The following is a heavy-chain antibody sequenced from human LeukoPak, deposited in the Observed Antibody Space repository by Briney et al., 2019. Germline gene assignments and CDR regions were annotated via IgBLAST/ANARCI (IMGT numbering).Heavy chain of an antibody. CDR1: GGSISSSSYY. CDR3: ARILGYCSSTSCNDAFDI. V-gene: IGHV4-39*07. J-gene: IGHJ3*02. Sequence: SETLSLTCTVSGGSISSSSYYWGWIRQPPGKGLEWIGSIFYRGSTYYNPALMSRVTISVDTSKNLFSLKLRSVSATDTAVYYCARILGYCSSTSCNDAFDIWGQGTMVTVSS. CDR2: IFYRGST. D-gene: IGHD2-2*01.